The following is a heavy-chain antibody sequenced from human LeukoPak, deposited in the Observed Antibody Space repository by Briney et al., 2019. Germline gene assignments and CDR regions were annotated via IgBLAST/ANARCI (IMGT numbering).Heavy chain of an antibody. CDR3: AKDTLWFGELLFSMDV. CDR2: ISGGGGST. CDR1: GLTFSSYA. J-gene: IGHJ6*03. V-gene: IGHV3-23*01. D-gene: IGHD3-10*01. Sequence: GGSLRLSCAASGLTFSSYAMKWLRQAQGKGLEGVSGISGGGGSTYYADSVKGRFTISRDNSKNRLYLQMNSLTAEDTASYYCAKDTLWFGELLFSMDVWGKGTTVTVSS.